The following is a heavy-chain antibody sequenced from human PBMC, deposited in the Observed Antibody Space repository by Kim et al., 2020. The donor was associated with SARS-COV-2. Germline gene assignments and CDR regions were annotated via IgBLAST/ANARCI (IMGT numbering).Heavy chain of an antibody. V-gene: IGHV1-8*01. Sequence: GYAQKFQGRVTMTRNTSISTAYMELSSLRSEDTAVYYCARGPRGWPGDYWGQGTLVTVSS. CDR3: ARGPRGWPGDY. J-gene: IGHJ4*02. D-gene: IGHD2-15*01.